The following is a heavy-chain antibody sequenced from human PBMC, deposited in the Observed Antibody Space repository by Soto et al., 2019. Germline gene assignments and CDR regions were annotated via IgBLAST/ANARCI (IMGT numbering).Heavy chain of an antibody. V-gene: IGHV3-15*07. CDR3: TTDLKWSGGDY. J-gene: IGHJ4*02. D-gene: IGHD3-10*01. CDR1: GLTFRDAW. Sequence: EVQLVESGGGLVKPGGSLRLSCVVSGLTFRDAWVNWVRQAPGEGLEWVGRISGTTNGGTTDYAVPVKGRFTISRDDSKNTVYLQSNSLKVEDTAIYHCTTDLKWSGGDYWGQGTLVSVSS. CDR2: ISGTTNGGTT.